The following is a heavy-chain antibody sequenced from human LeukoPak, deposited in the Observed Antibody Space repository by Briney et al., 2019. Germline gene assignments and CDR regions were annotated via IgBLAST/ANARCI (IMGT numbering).Heavy chain of an antibody. V-gene: IGHV4-59*08. D-gene: IGHD3-22*01. CDR2: IYYSGST. CDR1: GGSISSYY. CDR3: VRGGAYYYDSTGYSLGY. J-gene: IGHJ4*02. Sequence: PSETLSLTCTVSGGSISSYYWSWIRQPPGKGLEWIGYIYYSGSTNYNPSLKSRVTISVDTSKNQFSLKLSSVTAADTAVYYCVRGGAYYYDSTGYSLGYWGQGTLVTVSS.